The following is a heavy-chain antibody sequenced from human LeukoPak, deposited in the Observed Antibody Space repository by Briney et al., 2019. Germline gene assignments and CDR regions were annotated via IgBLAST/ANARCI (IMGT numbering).Heavy chain of an antibody. V-gene: IGHV3-23*01. CDR2: ISGSGGST. CDR1: GFTFSSYA. J-gene: IGHJ4*02. D-gene: IGHD6-13*01. CDR3: AKDGYSSAWYFNWIDY. Sequence: GGSLRLSCAASGFTFSSYAMSWVRQAPGKGLEWVSAISGSGGSTYYADSVKGRFTISRDNSKNTLYLQMNSLRAEDTAVYYCAKDGYSSAWYFNWIDYWGPGTLVTVSS.